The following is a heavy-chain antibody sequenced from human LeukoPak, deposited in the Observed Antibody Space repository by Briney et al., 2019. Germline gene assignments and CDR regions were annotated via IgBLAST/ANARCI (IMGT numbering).Heavy chain of an antibody. D-gene: IGHD4-23*01. V-gene: IGHV3-7*01. J-gene: IGHJ4*02. CDR2: IKQDGSEK. CDR1: GFTFSSYW. CDR3: ARAVGTSRNFFDY. Sequence: GGSLRLSCAASGFTFSSYWMSWVRQAPGKGLEWVANIKQDGSEKYYVDSVKGRFTISRDNAKNSLYLQMNSLRAEDTAVYYCARAVGTSRNFFDYWGQGTLVTVSS.